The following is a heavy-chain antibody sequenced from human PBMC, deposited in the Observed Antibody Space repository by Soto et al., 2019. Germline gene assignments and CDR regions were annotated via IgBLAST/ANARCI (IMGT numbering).Heavy chain of an antibody. D-gene: IGHD1-26*01. V-gene: IGHV4-31*03. Sequence: SQTLSLTCTVSAVSSSNDGYFWTCIRQRPGKGPEWIGYISNSGSSFSNPALRSRLAFSIDTSKNQFSLKLTSMTAADTAIYYCASRVPRRSYLAVFDSWGHGTLVPVSS. CDR2: ISNSGSS. CDR1: AVSSSNDGYF. CDR3: ASRVPRRSYLAVFDS. J-gene: IGHJ4*01.